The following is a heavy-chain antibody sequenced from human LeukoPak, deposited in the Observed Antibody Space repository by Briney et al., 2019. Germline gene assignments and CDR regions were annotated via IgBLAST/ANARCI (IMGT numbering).Heavy chain of an antibody. D-gene: IGHD3-22*01. CDR3: ARAVDKGTGYYMDF. Sequence: PGGSLRLSCAASGFTFSSYAMSWVRQAPGKGLEWVAFILFDGSKKYFVDSVKGRFTISRDNSKNAVSLQMNNLRTEDTAMYYCARAVDKGTGYYMDFWGQGTLVTVSS. J-gene: IGHJ4*02. CDR2: ILFDGSKK. CDR1: GFTFSSYA. V-gene: IGHV3-30*02.